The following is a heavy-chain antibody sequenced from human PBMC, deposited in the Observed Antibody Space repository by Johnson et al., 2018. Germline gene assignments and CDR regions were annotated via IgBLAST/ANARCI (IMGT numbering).Heavy chain of an antibody. CDR3: ARGRDESKSVWGGRGAFDI. D-gene: IGHD2-21*02. J-gene: IGHJ3*02. Sequence: QVQLQQWGAGLLKPSEALSLTCAVYGGSFSGYYWSWIRQPPGKGLEWIGEINHSGSTNYNPSLKSRVTISLDTSKNQFSLKLSSMTAADTAVYYCARGRDESKSVWGGRGAFDIWGQGTMVTVSS. CDR1: GGSFSGYY. V-gene: IGHV4-34*01. CDR2: INHSGST.